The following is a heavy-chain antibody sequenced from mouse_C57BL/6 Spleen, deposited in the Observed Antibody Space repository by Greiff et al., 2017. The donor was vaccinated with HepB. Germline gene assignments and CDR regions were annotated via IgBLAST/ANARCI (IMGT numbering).Heavy chain of an antibody. CDR3: ARSGVSYYYAMDY. CDR2: INPYNGDT. V-gene: IGHV1-20*01. D-gene: IGHD3-1*01. CDR1: GYSFTGYF. Sequence: EVQLQQSGPELVKPGDSVKISCKASGYSFTGYFMNWVMQSHGKSLEWIGRINPYNGDTFYNQKFKGKATLTVDKSSSTAHMELRSLTSEDSAVYYCARSGVSYYYAMDYWGQGTSVTVSS. J-gene: IGHJ4*01.